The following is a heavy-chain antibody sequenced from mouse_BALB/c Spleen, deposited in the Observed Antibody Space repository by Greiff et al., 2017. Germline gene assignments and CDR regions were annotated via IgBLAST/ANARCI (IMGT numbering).Heavy chain of an antibody. CDR3: AREAVVPYWYFDV. D-gene: IGHD6-1*01. CDR2: ISYSGST. CDR1: GYSITSDYA. Sequence: EVKLMESGPGLVKPSQSLSLTCTVTGYSITSDYAWNWIRQFPGNKLEWMGYISYSGSTSYNPSLKSRISITRDTSKNQFFLQLNSVTTEDTATYYCAREAVVPYWYFDVWGAGTTVTVSS. V-gene: IGHV3-2*02. J-gene: IGHJ1*01.